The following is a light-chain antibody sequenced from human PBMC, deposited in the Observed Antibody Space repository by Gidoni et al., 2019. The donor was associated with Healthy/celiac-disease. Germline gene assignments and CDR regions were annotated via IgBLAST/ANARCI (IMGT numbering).Light chain of an antibody. CDR1: QSVSSY. J-gene: IGKJ4*01. CDR2: DAS. CDR3: QQRSNWPPALT. Sequence: EIVLTQSPATLSLSPGERATLSCRASQSVSSYLAWYQRKPGQAPRLRIYDASNRATGIPARFSGSGSGTDFTHTISSLEPEDFAVYYCQQRSNWPPALTFGGGTKVEIK. V-gene: IGKV3-11*01.